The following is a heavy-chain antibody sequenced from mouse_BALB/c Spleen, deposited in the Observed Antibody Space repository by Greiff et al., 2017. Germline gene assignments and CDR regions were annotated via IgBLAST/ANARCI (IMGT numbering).Heavy chain of an antibody. Sequence: VQLQQSGAELVKPGASVKLSCKASGYTFTSYYMYWVKQRPGQGLEWIGEINPSNGGTNFNEKFKSKATLTVDKSSSTAYMQLSSLTSEDSAVYYCTRSGPYYYGSSYDYWGQGTTLTVSS. V-gene: IGHV1S81*02. J-gene: IGHJ2*01. CDR2: INPSNGGT. CDR1: GYTFTSYY. D-gene: IGHD1-1*01. CDR3: TRSGPYYYGSSYDY.